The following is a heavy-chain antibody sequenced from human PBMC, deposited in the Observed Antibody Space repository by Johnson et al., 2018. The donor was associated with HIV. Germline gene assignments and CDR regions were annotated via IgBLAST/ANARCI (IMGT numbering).Heavy chain of an antibody. D-gene: IGHD3-22*01. V-gene: IGHV3-9*01. CDR3: ASIPPHYYDSSGLSYSRTRHAFDI. CDR2: ISWNGGST. Sequence: VQLVESGGGLVQPGRSLRLSCAASGFTFDDYAMHWVRQAPGKGLKWVSGISWNGGSTGYADSVKGRFTISSDNAKNSLYLQMNSPRAEDTALYYCASIPPHYYDSSGLSYSRTRHAFDIWGQGTMVTVSS. J-gene: IGHJ3*02. CDR1: GFTFDDYA.